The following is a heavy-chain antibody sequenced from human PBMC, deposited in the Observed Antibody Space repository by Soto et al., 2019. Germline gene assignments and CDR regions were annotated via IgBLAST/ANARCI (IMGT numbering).Heavy chain of an antibody. D-gene: IGHD6-19*01. CDR1: GYTFTSYA. CDR2: INAGNGNT. Sequence: QVQLVQSGAEEKKPGASVKVSCKASGYTFTSYAMHWVRQAPGQRLEWVGWINAGNGNTKYSQKFQGRXTXTXXTSASTAYMELSSLRSEDTAVYYCARVGGWYVPDYWGQGTLVTVSS. V-gene: IGHV1-3*05. J-gene: IGHJ4*02. CDR3: ARVGGWYVPDY.